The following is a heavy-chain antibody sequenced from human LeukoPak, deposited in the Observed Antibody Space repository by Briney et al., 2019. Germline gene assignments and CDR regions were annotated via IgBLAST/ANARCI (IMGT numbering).Heavy chain of an antibody. CDR3: AKHSTGVEC. Sequence: GGSLRLSCAASGFSFKDTGMHWVRQAPGKGPEWLTIIWYDGSIKYYAVSVKGRFTVSRDNSKNILYLQMNSLRTEDTAVYYCAKHSTGVECWGRGTLVTVSS. V-gene: IGHV3-33*06. CDR1: GFSFKDTG. J-gene: IGHJ2*01. D-gene: IGHD3-10*01. CDR2: IWYDGSIK.